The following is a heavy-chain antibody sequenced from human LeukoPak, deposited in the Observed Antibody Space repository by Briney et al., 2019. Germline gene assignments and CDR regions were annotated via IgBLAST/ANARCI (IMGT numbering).Heavy chain of an antibody. CDR3: ARHCEMATIEGFDP. J-gene: IGHJ5*02. Sequence: GESLKISCKGSGCRFTSYWIGWVRPTPGKGLEWMGIIYPGDSDTRYSPFFQGQVTISADKSISTAYLQWGSLKASDTAMYYCARHCEMATIEGFDPWVQGTLVTVSS. D-gene: IGHD5-24*01. V-gene: IGHV5-51*01. CDR2: IYPGDSDT. CDR1: GCRFTSYW.